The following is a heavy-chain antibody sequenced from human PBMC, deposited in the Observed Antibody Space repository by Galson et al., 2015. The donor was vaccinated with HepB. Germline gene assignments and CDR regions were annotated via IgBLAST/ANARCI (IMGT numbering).Heavy chain of an antibody. V-gene: IGHV4-59*08. D-gene: IGHD2-15*01. CDR1: GDSITNYY. CDR3: ARQKGSRMPFDF. Sequence: SEPLSLTCTVSGDSITNYYWNWIRQSPGKGLEWIGYIYDSGITTKYKPSLQSRVSISSDVSKNQFSLELTSVTAADTAIYYCARQKGSRMPFDFWGQGILVTVSS. CDR2: IYDSGITT. J-gene: IGHJ4*02.